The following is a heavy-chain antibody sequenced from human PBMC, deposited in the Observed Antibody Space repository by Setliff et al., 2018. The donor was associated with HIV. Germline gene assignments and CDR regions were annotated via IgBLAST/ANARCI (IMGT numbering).Heavy chain of an antibody. CDR3: ARDREYYYDNSGSPSFDY. CDR2: IIPLFGTT. CDR1: GGTFSSYG. V-gene: IGHV1-69*13. J-gene: IGHJ4*02. Sequence: GASVKVSCKASGGTFSSYGITYGITWVRQAPGQGLEWMGGIIPLFGTTNYAQKFQGRVAITADESTSTAYMELSSLRSEDTAVYYCARDREYYYDNSGSPSFDYWGQGTLVTVSS. D-gene: IGHD3-22*01.